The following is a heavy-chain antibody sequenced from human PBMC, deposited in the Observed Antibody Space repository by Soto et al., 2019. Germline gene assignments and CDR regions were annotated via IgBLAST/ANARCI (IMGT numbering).Heavy chain of an antibody. CDR1: GYTFTSYG. Sequence: GASVKVSCKASGYTFTSYGISWVRQAPGQGLEWMGWISAYNGNTNYAQKLQGRVTMTTDTSTSTAYMGLRSLRSDDTAVYYCARYRGGGSSWYHRAFDIWGQGIMVTVSS. V-gene: IGHV1-18*04. J-gene: IGHJ3*02. D-gene: IGHD6-13*01. CDR2: ISAYNGNT. CDR3: ARYRGGGSSWYHRAFDI.